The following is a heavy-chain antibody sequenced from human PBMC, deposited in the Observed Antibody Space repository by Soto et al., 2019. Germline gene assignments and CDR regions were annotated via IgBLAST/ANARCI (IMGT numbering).Heavy chain of an antibody. CDR3: ARVYGAFDD. V-gene: IGHV4-39*01. Sequence: QLQLQESGPGMVKPPETLSLTCTVSGGSISSSSYYWGWIRQPPGKGLEWIGSINYSGSTNSNPSLKSRVTISVDTSKNQFSLKLSSVTAADTAVYYCARVYGAFDDWGQGTLVTVSS. J-gene: IGHJ4*02. CDR2: INYSGST. D-gene: IGHD4-17*01. CDR1: GGSISSSSYY.